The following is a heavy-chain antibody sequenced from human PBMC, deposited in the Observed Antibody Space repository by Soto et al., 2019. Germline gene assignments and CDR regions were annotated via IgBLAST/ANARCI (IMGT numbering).Heavy chain of an antibody. J-gene: IGHJ6*02. V-gene: IGHV4-4*02. CDR3: AKEGYYYMDV. CDR1: GGYITSANW. Sequence: SETLSLTCAVSGGYITSANWRSWVRQPPGKGLEWIGKIHDSGSTNNNPSLKSRVTISVDKSKNQVSLRLTSVTAADTAVYYCAKEGYYYMDVWGQGTTVTVSS. CDR2: IHDSGST.